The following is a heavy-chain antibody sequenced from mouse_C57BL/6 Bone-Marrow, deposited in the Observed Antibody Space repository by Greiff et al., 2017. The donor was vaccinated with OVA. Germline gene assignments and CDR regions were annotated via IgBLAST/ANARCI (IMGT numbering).Heavy chain of an antibody. D-gene: IGHD1-1*01. CDR1: GYTFTSYG. J-gene: IGHJ3*01. CDR2: IYPRSGNT. Sequence: VKLVESGAELARPGASVKLSCKASGYTFTSYGISWVKQRTGQGLEWIGEIYPRSGNTYYNEKFKGKATLTADKSSSTAYMELRSLTSEDSAVYFCARGYYYGSRGAWFAYWGQGTLVTVSA. V-gene: IGHV1-81*01. CDR3: ARGYYYGSRGAWFAY.